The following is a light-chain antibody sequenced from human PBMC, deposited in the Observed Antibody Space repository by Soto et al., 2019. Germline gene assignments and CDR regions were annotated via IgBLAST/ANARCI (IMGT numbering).Light chain of an antibody. Sequence: QSCPTQPASVAASPGQSITNSCTGTNSEVGTYKYVSWYQHHPGKAPKLMIYDVSNRPSGVSDRFSGSKSGNTASLIISGLQTEDEADYYCSSYTSSSTLVFGGGTKVTVL. J-gene: IGLJ2*01. CDR1: NSEVGTYKY. V-gene: IGLV2-14*03. CDR2: DVS. CDR3: SSYTSSSTLV.